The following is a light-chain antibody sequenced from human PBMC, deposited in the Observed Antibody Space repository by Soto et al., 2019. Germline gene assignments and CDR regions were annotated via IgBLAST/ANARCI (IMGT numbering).Light chain of an antibody. CDR1: SSNIGAGYD. CDR2: GNS. Sequence: QPVLTQPPSVSGAPGQRVTISCTGSSSNIGAGYDVHWYQQLPGTALKLLIYGNSNRPSGVPDRFSGSKSGTSASLAITGLQAEDEADYYCQSYDSSLSALFGGGTKLTVL. CDR3: QSYDSSLSAL. J-gene: IGLJ3*02. V-gene: IGLV1-40*01.